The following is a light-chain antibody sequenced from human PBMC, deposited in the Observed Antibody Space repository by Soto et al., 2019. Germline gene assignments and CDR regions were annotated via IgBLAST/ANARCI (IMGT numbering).Light chain of an antibody. CDR2: DAS. CDR3: QQRSNWPKT. J-gene: IGKJ1*01. V-gene: IGKV3-11*01. CDR1: QSVSSY. Sequence: EIVLTQSPATLSLSPGERATLSCRASQSVSSYLAWYQQKPGQAPRLLIYDASNRATGIPARFSCSGSGTDFPLTISSLEPEDFAVYYCQQRSNWPKTFGQGTKVEIK.